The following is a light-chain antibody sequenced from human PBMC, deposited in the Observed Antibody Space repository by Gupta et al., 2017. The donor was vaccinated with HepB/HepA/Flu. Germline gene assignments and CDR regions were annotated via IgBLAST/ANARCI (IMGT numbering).Light chain of an antibody. J-gene: IGKJ3*01. Sequence: DIQMTQSPSSLSASIGDRVTITCRASQIITTYLSWYQQKPGKAPRLLISSASRLQSGVPSRFSGSGSGTDFTLTISSLQHEDFATYYCQQSYDIPFTFGHGTTVDI. V-gene: IGKV1-39*01. CDR2: SAS. CDR1: QIITTY. CDR3: QQSYDIPFT.